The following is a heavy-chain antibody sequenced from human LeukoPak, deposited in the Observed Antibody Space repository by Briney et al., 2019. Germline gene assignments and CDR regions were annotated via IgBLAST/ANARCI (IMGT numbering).Heavy chain of an antibody. CDR2: VYYSGIT. CDR1: GGSINNYC. D-gene: IGHD3-3*01. V-gene: IGHV4-59*08. Sequence: KPSETLSLTCTVSGGSINNYCWSWIRQPPGKGLEWVGYVYYSGITNSNASLKSRVTISVDTSKNQFSLKLTSVTAADTAVYFCARHLYDYYFDYWGQGTLVTVSS. J-gene: IGHJ4*02. CDR3: ARHLYDYYFDY.